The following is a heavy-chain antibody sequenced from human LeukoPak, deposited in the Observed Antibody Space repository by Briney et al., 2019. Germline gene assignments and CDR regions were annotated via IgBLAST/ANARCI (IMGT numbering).Heavy chain of an antibody. D-gene: IGHD4-17*01. V-gene: IGHV1-2*02. CDR2: INPNSGGT. CDR3: AGQSTVTKGSGFDY. CDR1: GYTFTGYY. Sequence: ASVKVSCKASGYTFTGYYMHWVRQAPGQGLEWMGWINPNSGGTNYAQKFQGRVTMTRDTSISTAYMELSRLRSDDTAVYYCAGQSTVTKGSGFDYWGQGTLVTVSS. J-gene: IGHJ4*02.